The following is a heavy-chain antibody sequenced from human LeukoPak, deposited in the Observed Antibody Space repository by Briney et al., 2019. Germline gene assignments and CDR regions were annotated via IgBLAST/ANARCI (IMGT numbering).Heavy chain of an antibody. D-gene: IGHD2-8*01. CDR2: ISGSSGST. Sequence: GGSLRLSCAASGFTFSSYAMSWVRQAPGKGLEWVSAISGSSGSTYYADSVKGRFTISRDNSKNTLYLQMNSLRAEDTAVYYCAKDREDIVLMVSGSTGFDYWGQGTLVTVSS. CDR1: GFTFSSYA. CDR3: AKDREDIVLMVSGSTGFDY. V-gene: IGHV3-23*01. J-gene: IGHJ4*02.